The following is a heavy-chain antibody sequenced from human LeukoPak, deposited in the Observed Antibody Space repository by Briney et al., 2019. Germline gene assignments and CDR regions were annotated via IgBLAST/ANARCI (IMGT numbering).Heavy chain of an antibody. Sequence: ASVKVSCKVSGYTLTELPIHWVRQAPGKGLEWMGGLDPEDSKTIYAQKFQGRVTMTEDTSTDTAYMELTSLRSEDTAVYYCATEGFKQQLVRIYPFDYWGQGTLVTVSS. D-gene: IGHD6-13*01. V-gene: IGHV1-24*01. CDR2: LDPEDSKT. J-gene: IGHJ4*02. CDR1: GYTLTELP. CDR3: ATEGFKQQLVRIYPFDY.